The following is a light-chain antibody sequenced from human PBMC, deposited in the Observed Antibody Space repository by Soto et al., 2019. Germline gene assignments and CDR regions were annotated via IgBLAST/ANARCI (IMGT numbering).Light chain of an antibody. CDR2: GAS. Sequence: EIVMRQSPATLSVSPGERSNLSCRASQIIANNLAWYQQKPGQAPRLLIYGASTRAPGIPARFSGSGSGTEFTLTISSLQSEDFAIYYCQHYNNWPPWTFGQGTKV. CDR1: QIIANN. V-gene: IGKV3-15*01. CDR3: QHYNNWPPWT. J-gene: IGKJ1*01.